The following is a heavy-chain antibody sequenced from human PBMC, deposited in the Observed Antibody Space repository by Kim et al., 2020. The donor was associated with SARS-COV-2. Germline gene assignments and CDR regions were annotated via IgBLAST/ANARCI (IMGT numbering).Heavy chain of an antibody. Sequence: SETLSLTCTVSGGSISSGGYYWSWIRQHPGKGLEWIGYIYYSGSTYYNPSLKSRVTISVDTSKNQFSLKLSSVTAADTAVYYCAREGGGVPNNRFDYWGQGTLVTVSS. J-gene: IGHJ4*02. D-gene: IGHD2-8*02. CDR3: AREGGGVPNNRFDY. CDR1: GGSISSGGYY. V-gene: IGHV4-31*03. CDR2: IYYSGST.